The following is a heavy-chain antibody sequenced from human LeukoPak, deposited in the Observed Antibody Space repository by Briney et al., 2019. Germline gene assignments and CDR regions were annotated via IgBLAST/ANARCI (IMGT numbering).Heavy chain of an antibody. CDR1: GGSISSGDSY. CDR2: IYYSGIT. CDR3: GRARDSSGYLDAFDI. D-gene: IGHD3-22*01. J-gene: IGHJ3*02. V-gene: IGHV4-30-4*01. Sequence: PSETLSLTCTASGGSISSGDSYWCWFRQPPGKGLEWLGYIYYSGITYYNPSLKSRVTISVGTSKNQFSLKLSSVTAADTAVYYCGRARDSSGYLDAFDIWGQGTMVSVSS.